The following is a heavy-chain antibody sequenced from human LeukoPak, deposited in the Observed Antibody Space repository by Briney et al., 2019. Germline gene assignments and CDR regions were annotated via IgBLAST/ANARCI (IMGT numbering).Heavy chain of an antibody. CDR2: INPNSGGT. CDR3: ARDPKYCTNGVCPLRY. D-gene: IGHD2-8*01. Sequence: ASVKVSCKASGYTFTGYYMHWVRQAPGQGLEWMGWINPNSGGTNYAQKFQGWVTMTRDTSISTAYMELSRLRSDDTAVYYCARDPKYCTNGVCPLRYWGQGTLVTVSS. J-gene: IGHJ4*02. V-gene: IGHV1-2*04. CDR1: GYTFTGYY.